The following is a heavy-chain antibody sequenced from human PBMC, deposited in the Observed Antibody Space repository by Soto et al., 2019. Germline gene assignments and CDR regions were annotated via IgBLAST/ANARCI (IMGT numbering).Heavy chain of an antibody. D-gene: IGHD5-18*01. CDR2: IIPIFGTA. Sequence: QVQLVQSGAEVKKPGSSVKVSCKASGGTFSSYAISWVRQAPGQGLEWMGGIIPIFGTANYAQKFQGRVTITADESTSTAYRELSSLRSEDTAVYYCARDRRLSGYSYGFDYWGQGTLVTVSS. CDR1: GGTFSSYA. CDR3: ARDRRLSGYSYGFDY. J-gene: IGHJ4*02. V-gene: IGHV1-69*12.